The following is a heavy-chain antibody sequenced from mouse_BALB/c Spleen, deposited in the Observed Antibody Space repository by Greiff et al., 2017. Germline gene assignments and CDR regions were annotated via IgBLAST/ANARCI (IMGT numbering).Heavy chain of an antibody. D-gene: IGHD2-3*01. Sequence: QVQLQQSGAELAKPGASVKMSCKASGYTFTSYWMHWVKQRPGQGLEWIGYINPSTGYTEYNQKFKDKATLTADKSSSTAYMQLSSLTSEDSAVYYCARWSDGYYAMDYWGQGTSVTVSS. V-gene: IGHV1-7*01. CDR2: INPSTGYT. CDR3: ARWSDGYYAMDY. J-gene: IGHJ4*01. CDR1: GYTFTSYW.